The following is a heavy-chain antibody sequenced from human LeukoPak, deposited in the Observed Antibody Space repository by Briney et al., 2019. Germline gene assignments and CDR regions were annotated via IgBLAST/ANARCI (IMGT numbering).Heavy chain of an antibody. V-gene: IGHV4-59*01. Sequence: SETLSLTCTVSGGSITSGCWSWIRQPPGKGLEWIGCIYYSGTTNHNPSLKSRVIISLDTSKSQFSLKLSSVTAEDTVVYYCASKILGYYYGSHLPDYYGMDVWGQGTTVTVSS. D-gene: IGHD3-10*01. CDR1: GGSITSGC. CDR3: ASKILGYYYGSHLPDYYGMDV. J-gene: IGHJ6*02. CDR2: IYYSGTT.